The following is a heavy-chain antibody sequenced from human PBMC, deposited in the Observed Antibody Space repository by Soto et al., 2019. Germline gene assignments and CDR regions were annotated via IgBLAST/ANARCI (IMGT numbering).Heavy chain of an antibody. CDR3: AKDSAGSGWYEFYY. Sequence: EVQLVESGGAVVQPGGSMRLSCAASGFTFADYTMHWVSHPPWKCLVRVSLSSWDGGSTYYADSVKARFTLSRDHRKTSLYVQMNSLRTEDTAMYYCAKDSAGSGWYEFYYWGQGTLVTVSA. CDR1: GFTFADYT. J-gene: IGHJ4*02. CDR2: SSWDGGST. V-gene: IGHV3-43*01. D-gene: IGHD6-19*01.